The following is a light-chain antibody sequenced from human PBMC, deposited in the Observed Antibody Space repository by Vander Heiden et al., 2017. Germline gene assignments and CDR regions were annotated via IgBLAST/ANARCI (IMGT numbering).Light chain of an antibody. CDR3: AVWDDNLNGWV. Sequence: QSLLLQPPAAPGPPGQRVIISCSGSSSNIGTNTVTWYQHLPGTAPKVLIYSFYQRPSGVPDRFSGSKSGTSASLAISGLQSEDEADYYCAVWDDNLNGWVFGGGTKLTVL. V-gene: IGLV1-44*01. J-gene: IGLJ3*02. CDR2: SFY. CDR1: SSNIGTNT.